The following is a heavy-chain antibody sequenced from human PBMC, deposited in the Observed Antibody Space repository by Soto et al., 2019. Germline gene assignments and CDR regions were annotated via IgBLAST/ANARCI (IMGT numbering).Heavy chain of an antibody. CDR3: AGVSLSGGWYSWGFDY. CDR1: AFTVSSNY. J-gene: IGHJ4*02. Sequence: GGPLRLSCAPSAFTVSSNYMSWVRQAPRKGLVWVSVIYSGGSTYYADSVKGRFTISRDNSKNTLYLQMNSLRAEDTAVYYCAGVSLSGGWYSWGFDYWGQGTLVTVS. CDR2: IYSGGST. V-gene: IGHV3-66*01. D-gene: IGHD6-19*01.